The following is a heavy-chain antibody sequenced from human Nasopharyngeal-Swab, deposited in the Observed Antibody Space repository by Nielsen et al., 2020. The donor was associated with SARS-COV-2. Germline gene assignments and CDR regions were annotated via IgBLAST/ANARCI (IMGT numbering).Heavy chain of an antibody. D-gene: IGHD5-18*01. CDR3: ARDDTAMATGFDY. CDR1: GGSISGYY. CDR2: IFHSGST. Sequence: SETLSLTCTVSGGSISGYYWSWIRQPPGKGLEWIGYIFHSGSTNYNPSLKSRVTISVDTSKNQFSLRLSSVTAADTAVYYCARDDTAMATGFDYWGQGVLVTVSS. V-gene: IGHV4-59*01. J-gene: IGHJ4*02.